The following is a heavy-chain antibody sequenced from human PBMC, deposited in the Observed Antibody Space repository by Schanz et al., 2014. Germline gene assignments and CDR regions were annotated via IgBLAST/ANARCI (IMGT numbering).Heavy chain of an antibody. CDR3: ARGLIAAAGGAFDY. J-gene: IGHJ4*02. CDR2: INTGVNT. Sequence: EVQLVESGGGLVKPGGSLRLSCGVSGFTFSSYAMSWVRQAPGKGLEWVSAINTGVNTYYADSVRGRFTMSRDNSKNTLYLQMNSLRAGDAAVYYCARGLIAAAGGAFDYWGQGTLVTVSS. CDR1: GFTFSSYA. V-gene: IGHV3-23*04. D-gene: IGHD6-13*01.